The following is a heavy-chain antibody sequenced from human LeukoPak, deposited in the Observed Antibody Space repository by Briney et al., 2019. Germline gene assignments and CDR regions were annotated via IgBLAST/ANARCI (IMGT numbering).Heavy chain of an antibody. CDR3: ARGIAAAAREDY. D-gene: IGHD6-13*01. Sequence: SETLSLTCTVSGGSISSYYWRWIRQPPGKGLEWIGYIYYSGSTNYNPSLKSRVTISVDTSKNQFSLKLSSVTAADTAVYYCARGIAAAAREDYWGQGTLVTVSS. CDR2: IYYSGST. V-gene: IGHV4-59*01. CDR1: GGSISSYY. J-gene: IGHJ4*02.